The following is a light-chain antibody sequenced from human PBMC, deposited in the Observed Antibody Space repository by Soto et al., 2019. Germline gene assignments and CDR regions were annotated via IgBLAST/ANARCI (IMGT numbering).Light chain of an antibody. CDR1: SSDIGNYDF. CDR2: EVS. CDR3: SSYTTSTSFIL. V-gene: IGLV2-14*01. J-gene: IGLJ2*01. Sequence: QSALTQPSSVCGSPGQSITISCTGTSSDIGNYDFVSWYQQVPGTAPKAMIYEVSSRPSGVSNRFSGSKSGNTASLTISGLQAEHEAYYYCSSYTTSTSFILFGGGTKVTV.